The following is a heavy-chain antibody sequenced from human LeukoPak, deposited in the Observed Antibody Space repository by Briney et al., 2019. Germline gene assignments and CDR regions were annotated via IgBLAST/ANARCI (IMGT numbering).Heavy chain of an antibody. J-gene: IGHJ4*02. CDR1: GFTFSSYW. V-gene: IGHV3-7*01. Sequence: PGGSLRLSCAASGFTFSSYWMSWVRQAPGKGLEWVANIKQDGSEKHYVDSVKGRFTISRDNAKNSLYLQMNSLRAEDTAVYYCARGDIAMIVVLGYYFDYCGQGTLVTVSS. D-gene: IGHD3-22*01. CDR2: IKQDGSEK. CDR3: ARGDIAMIVVLGYYFDY.